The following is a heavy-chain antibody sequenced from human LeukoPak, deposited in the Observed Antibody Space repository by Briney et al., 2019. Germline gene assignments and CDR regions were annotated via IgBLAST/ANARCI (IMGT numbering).Heavy chain of an antibody. J-gene: IGHJ4*02. CDR1: GFTFSSYS. Sequence: GGSLRLSCAASGFTFSSYSMNWVRQAPGKGLEWVSSISYTSSYIYYADSVKGRFTISRDNAKNSLFLQMNSLGAEDTAVYYCAREGLYGDYAGHWGQGTLVTVSS. V-gene: IGHV3-21*01. D-gene: IGHD4-17*01. CDR3: AREGLYGDYAGH. CDR2: ISYTSSYI.